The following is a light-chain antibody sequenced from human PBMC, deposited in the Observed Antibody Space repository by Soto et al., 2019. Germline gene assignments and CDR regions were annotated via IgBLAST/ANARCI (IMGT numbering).Light chain of an antibody. CDR3: SSYISSGSRV. CDR1: NSDVGGYNY. CDR2: DVS. J-gene: IGLJ2*01. V-gene: IGLV2-14*01. Sequence: QSALTQPASVSGSPGQSIAISCTGTNSDVGGYNYVSWYQQHPGKAPKLMIYDVSNRPSGVSDRFSGSKSGNTASLTISGLQAEDEADYYCSSYISSGSRVFGGGTKLTVL.